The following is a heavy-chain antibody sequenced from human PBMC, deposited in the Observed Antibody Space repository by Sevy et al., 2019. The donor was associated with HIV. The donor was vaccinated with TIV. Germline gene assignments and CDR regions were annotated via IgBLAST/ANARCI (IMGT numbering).Heavy chain of an antibody. CDR1: GFTFRSYN. D-gene: IGHD6-13*01. CDR3: TRDHYGSSWFASRVMDV. CDR2: ISSSSSYI. V-gene: IGHV3-21*01. J-gene: IGHJ6*02. Sequence: GGSLRLSCAASGFTFRSYNMNWVRQAPGKGLEWVSSISSSSSYIYYADSVRGRFTISRDNAKSSLYLQMNSLRAEDTALNYCTRDHYGSSWFASRVMDVWGQGTTVTVSS.